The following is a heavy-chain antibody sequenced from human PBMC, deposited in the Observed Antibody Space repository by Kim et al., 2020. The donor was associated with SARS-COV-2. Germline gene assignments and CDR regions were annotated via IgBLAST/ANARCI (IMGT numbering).Heavy chain of an antibody. D-gene: IGHD2-21*01. CDR2: IYYSGST. CDR1: GGSISSGGYY. J-gene: IGHJ3*02. Sequence: SETLSLTCTVSGGSISSGGYYWSWIRQHPGKGLEWIGYIYYSGSTYYNPSLKSRVTISVDTSKNQFSLKLSSVTAADTAVYYCARGEIVVVPYPPDAFDIWGQGTMVTVSS. V-gene: IGHV4-31*03. CDR3: ARGEIVVVPYPPDAFDI.